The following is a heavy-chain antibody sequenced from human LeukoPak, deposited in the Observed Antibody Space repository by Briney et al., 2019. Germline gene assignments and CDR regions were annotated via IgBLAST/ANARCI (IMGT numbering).Heavy chain of an antibody. J-gene: IGHJ4*02. CDR3: ARGPVAGMALDY. Sequence: SETLSLTCAVYGGSFSGYYWSWIRQPPGKGLEWIGEINHSGSTNYNPSLKSRVTISVDTSKDQFSLKLSSVTAADTAVYYCARGPVAGMALDYWGQGTLVTVSS. D-gene: IGHD6-19*01. CDR1: GGSFSGYY. V-gene: IGHV4-34*01. CDR2: INHSGST.